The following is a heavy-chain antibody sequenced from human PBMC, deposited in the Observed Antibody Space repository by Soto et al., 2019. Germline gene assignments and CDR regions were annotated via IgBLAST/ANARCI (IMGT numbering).Heavy chain of an antibody. CDR2: IYYSGST. CDR3: ARGEDYGDYLDAFDI. D-gene: IGHD4-17*01. V-gene: IGHV4-31*03. Sequence: QVQLQESGPGLVKPSQTLSLTCTVSGGSISSGGYYWSWIRQHPGKGLEWLGYIYYSGSTYYNPSLKSRVTISVDTSKNQFSLKLSSVTAADTAVYYCARGEDYGDYLDAFDIWGQGTMVTVSS. J-gene: IGHJ3*02. CDR1: GGSISSGGYY.